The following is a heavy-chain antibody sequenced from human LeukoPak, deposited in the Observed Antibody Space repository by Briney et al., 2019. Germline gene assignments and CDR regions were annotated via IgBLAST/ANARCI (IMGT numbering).Heavy chain of an antibody. Sequence: SSETLSLTCTVSGGSITNYYWNWIRQPPGKGLEWIGNIFYSGSTRYTPSLKSRVTISVDTSRNQFSLKLNSVTAADTAVYYCAKSNGYGLVDIWGQGTMVTVSS. V-gene: IGHV4-59*12. J-gene: IGHJ3*02. D-gene: IGHD3-10*01. CDR1: GGSITNYY. CDR3: AKSNGYGLVDI. CDR2: IFYSGST.